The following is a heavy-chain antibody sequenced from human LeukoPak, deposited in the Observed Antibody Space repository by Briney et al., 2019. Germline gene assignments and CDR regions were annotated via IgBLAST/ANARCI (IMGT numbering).Heavy chain of an antibody. V-gene: IGHV3-7*01. D-gene: IGHD2-15*01. Sequence: GGSLRLSCAASGFTFSSYWMTWVRQAPGKGLEWVANIKQDGSEKYYVDSVKGRFTISRDNAKNSLYLQMNSLRAEDTAVYYCARDKIVVVVAATSSSGFDYWGQGTLVTVSS. J-gene: IGHJ4*02. CDR1: GFTFSSYW. CDR2: IKQDGSEK. CDR3: ARDKIVVVVAATSSSGFDY.